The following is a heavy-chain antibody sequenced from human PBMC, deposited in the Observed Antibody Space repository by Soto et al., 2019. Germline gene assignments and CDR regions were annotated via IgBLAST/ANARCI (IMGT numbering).Heavy chain of an antibody. CDR1: GASLSDSTYY. J-gene: IGHJ4*02. D-gene: IGHD3-22*01. Sequence: PSETLSLTCTVSGASLSDSTYYWSWIRQPPGKGLEWVGSIYYNGNTYYNPSVKSRVTISADMSKNQFSVRLSSVTATDMAVYYCARHPRSGWHGYWGQGILVTVSSGESSQPLSYWGQGILVTVSS. CDR3: ARHPRSGWHGYWGQGILVTVSSGESSQPLSY. CDR2: IYYNGNT. V-gene: IGHV4-39*01.